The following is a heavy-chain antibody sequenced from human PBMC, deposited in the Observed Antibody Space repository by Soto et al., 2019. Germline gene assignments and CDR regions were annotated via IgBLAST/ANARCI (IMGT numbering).Heavy chain of an antibody. CDR2: INAGNGNT. D-gene: IGHD2-21*02. CDR1: GYTFTSYA. CDR3: ASPSQQLPRVVTAIPSYYYYYGMDV. J-gene: IGHJ6*02. Sequence: QVQLVQSGAEVKKPGASVKVSCKASGYTFTSYAMHWVPQAPGQRLEWMGWINAGNGNTKYSQKFQGRVTITRDTSASTAYMELSSLRSEDTAVYYCASPSQQLPRVVTAIPSYYYYYGMDVWGQGTTVTVSS. V-gene: IGHV1-3*01.